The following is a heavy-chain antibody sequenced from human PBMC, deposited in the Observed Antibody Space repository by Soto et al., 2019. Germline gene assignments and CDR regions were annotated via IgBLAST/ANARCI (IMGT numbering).Heavy chain of an antibody. D-gene: IGHD6-13*01. J-gene: IGHJ4*02. Sequence: VKVSCKASGYTFTSYYMHWVRQAPGQGLEWMGIINPSDGSTNYAQKFQGRVTMTRDTSTRTVYIELSDLRSEDTAVYYCARDHPGIAAAGILNLWGQGTLVTVSS. V-gene: IGHV1-46*03. CDR2: INPSDGST. CDR3: ARDHPGIAAAGILNL. CDR1: GYTFTSYY.